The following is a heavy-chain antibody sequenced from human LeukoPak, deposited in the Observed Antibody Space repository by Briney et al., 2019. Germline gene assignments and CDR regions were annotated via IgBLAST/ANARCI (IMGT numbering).Heavy chain of an antibody. CDR3: ASSSLVVVVTYGFDI. V-gene: IGHV4-4*02. CDR1: SGPITSTKW. J-gene: IGHJ3*02. D-gene: IGHD2-21*01. CDR2: ISHTGST. Sequence: SETLSLTCTVSSGPITSTKWWSWLRQSPGKGLEWIGEISHTGSTNYNPSFNSRVTMSVDKSKNQFSLNLKSVTAADTALYYCASSSLVVVVTYGFDIWGRGTAVTVSS.